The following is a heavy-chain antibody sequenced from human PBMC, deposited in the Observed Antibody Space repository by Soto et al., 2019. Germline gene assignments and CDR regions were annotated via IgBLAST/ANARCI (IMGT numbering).Heavy chain of an antibody. CDR2: INAYNGNT. V-gene: IGHV1-18*01. Sequence: QVQLVQSGAEVKNPGASVKVSCKASGYSFTRYGIGWARQAPGQGLEWMGWINAYNGNTNYAQNLQGRPTLTTDSSKTTAYMELRRLRSNDTAIYYCAMVDVYVTPSPQDVWGQGTTVTVSS. J-gene: IGHJ6*02. CDR1: GYSFTRYG. D-gene: IGHD3-16*01. CDR3: AMVDVYVTPSPQDV.